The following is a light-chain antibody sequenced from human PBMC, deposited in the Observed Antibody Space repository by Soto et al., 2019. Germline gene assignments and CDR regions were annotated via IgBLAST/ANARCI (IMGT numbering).Light chain of an antibody. CDR2: AAS. Sequence: DIQMTQSPSSLSASVGDRVTITCRASQSISSYLNWYQQKPGKAPKLLIYAASSLQSGVPSRFSGSGSGTEFTLIISSLQPADVATYFCQKYDSAPLTLGGGTKVDIK. V-gene: IGKV1-39*01. CDR3: QKYDSAPLT. CDR1: QSISSY. J-gene: IGKJ4*01.